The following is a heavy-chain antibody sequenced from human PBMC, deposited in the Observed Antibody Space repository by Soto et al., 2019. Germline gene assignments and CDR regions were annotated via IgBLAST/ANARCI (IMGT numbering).Heavy chain of an antibody. CDR3: ARIRSGYSYGSDYYYGMDV. CDR1: GFSLSNARMG. J-gene: IGHJ6*02. CDR2: IFSNDEK. D-gene: IGHD5-18*01. V-gene: IGHV2-26*01. Sequence: QVTLKESGPVLVKPTETLTLTCTVSGFSLSNARMGVSWIRQPPGKALEWLAHIFSNDEKSYSTSLKSRLTISTDTSKSQVVLTMTNMDPVDTATYYCARIRSGYSYGSDYYYGMDVWGQGTTVTVSS.